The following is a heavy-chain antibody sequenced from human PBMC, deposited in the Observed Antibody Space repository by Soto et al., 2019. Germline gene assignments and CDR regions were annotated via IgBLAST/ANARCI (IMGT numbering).Heavy chain of an antibody. D-gene: IGHD6-19*01. CDR2: IWYDGGIK. V-gene: IGHV3-33*01. CDR1: GFTFRNYG. J-gene: IGHJ5*02. CDR3: ATVRKGSGWYDDH. Sequence: SLRLSCAASGFTFRNYGMHWVRQAPGKGLEWVAVIWYDGGIKYYADSVKGRFTISRDNSKNTLYLQMNSLGVEDTAVYYSATVRKGSGWYDDHWGQGT.